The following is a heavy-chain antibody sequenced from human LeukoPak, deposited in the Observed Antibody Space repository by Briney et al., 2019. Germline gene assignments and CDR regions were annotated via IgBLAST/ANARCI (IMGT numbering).Heavy chain of an antibody. J-gene: IGHJ4*02. CDR1: GGSISSGGYY. CDR2: IYYSGST. Sequence: SETLSLTCTVSGGSISSGGYYWSWIRQHPGKGLEWIGYIYYSGSTYYNPSLKSRVTISVDTSKNQFSLKLSSVTAADTAVYYCARQTYYYGSGSYPLFDYWGQGTLVTVSS. V-gene: IGHV4-31*03. CDR3: ARQTYYYGSGSYPLFDY. D-gene: IGHD3-10*01.